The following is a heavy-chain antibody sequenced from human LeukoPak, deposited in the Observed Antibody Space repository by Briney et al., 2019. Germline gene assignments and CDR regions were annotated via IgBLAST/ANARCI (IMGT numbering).Heavy chain of an antibody. J-gene: IGHJ4*02. CDR3: ARDLFRRQHLGLIDS. V-gene: IGHV3-21*01. CDR1: GFTFSRSS. Sequence: GGSLRLSCVASGFTFSRSSMDWVRRSPGKGLEWVSSISGTSGYIYYADSVKGRFTISRGNAKNSLFLQLNSLRVEDTAVYYCARDLFRRQHLGLIDSWGQGTLVTVSS. CDR2: ISGTSGYI. D-gene: IGHD6-13*01.